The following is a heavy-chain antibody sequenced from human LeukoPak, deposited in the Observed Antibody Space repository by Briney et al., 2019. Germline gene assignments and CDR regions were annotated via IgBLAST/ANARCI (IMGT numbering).Heavy chain of an antibody. CDR1: GDSISSYY. CDR2: IYTSGST. Sequence: SETLSLTCTVSGDSISSYYWSWIRQPAGKGLEWIGRIYTSGSTNYNPSLKSRVTMSQDTSKNQFSLKLNSVTAADTAVYWCARGGSSAYYYYYYMDVWGKGTTVTVSS. V-gene: IGHV4-4*07. CDR3: ARGGSSAYYYYYYMDV. D-gene: IGHD6-6*01. J-gene: IGHJ6*03.